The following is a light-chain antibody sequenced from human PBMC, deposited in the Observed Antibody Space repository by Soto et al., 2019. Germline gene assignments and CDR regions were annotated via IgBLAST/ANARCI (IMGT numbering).Light chain of an antibody. CDR3: QQRRNWYT. CDR2: DAS. Sequence: EIVLTQSPATLSLSPGERATLSCRASQSVSSNLAWYQQKPGQAPRLLIYDASHRATGVPDRFSGSGSGTDFTLTISSLEPEDFAVYYCQQRRNWYTFGQGT. CDR1: QSVSSN. J-gene: IGKJ2*01. V-gene: IGKV3D-11*02.